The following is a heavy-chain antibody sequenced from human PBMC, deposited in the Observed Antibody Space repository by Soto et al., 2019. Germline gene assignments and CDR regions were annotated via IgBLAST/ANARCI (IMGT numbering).Heavy chain of an antibody. CDR3: SRPPHRWRGAFDI. Sequence: PGESLKISCKTSGYNFTTQWIGWVRQMPGKGLEWMGIIYPGDSDTRYSPSFQGRVTISADQSITTAYLQWNTLKASDTAIYYCSRPPHRWRGAFDIWGQGTMVTVSS. CDR1: GYNFTTQW. V-gene: IGHV5-51*01. J-gene: IGHJ3*02. CDR2: IYPGDSDT.